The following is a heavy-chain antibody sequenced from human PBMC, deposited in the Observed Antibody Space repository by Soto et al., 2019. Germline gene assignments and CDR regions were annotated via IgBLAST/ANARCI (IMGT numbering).Heavy chain of an antibody. D-gene: IGHD2-21*02. J-gene: IGHJ4*02. CDR1: GGSVSSYD. CDR3: ARDLEGDGDH. CDR2: IYTSGST. V-gene: IGHV4-4*07. Sequence: SATLSLTCTVSGGSVSSYDWSWFGQPAGKGLEWIGRIYTSGSTNYNPSIQSRVTMSVDTSKNQFSLKLSSVTAADTAVYFCARDLEGDGDHWGQRTLAIVS.